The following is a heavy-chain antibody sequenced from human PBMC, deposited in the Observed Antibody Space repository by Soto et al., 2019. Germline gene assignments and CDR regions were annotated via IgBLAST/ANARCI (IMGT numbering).Heavy chain of an antibody. CDR3: ARGFLVVVDATQYYFDY. CDR2: INAGNGNT. J-gene: IGHJ4*02. CDR1: GYTFTSYA. Sequence: QVQLVQSGAEVKKPGASVKVSCKASGYTFTSYAMHWVRQAPGQRREWMGWINAGNGNTKYSQKFQGRVTITRDTSASTAYMELSSLRSEDTAVYYCARGFLVVVDATQYYFDYWGQGTLVTVSS. V-gene: IGHV1-3*01. D-gene: IGHD2-15*01.